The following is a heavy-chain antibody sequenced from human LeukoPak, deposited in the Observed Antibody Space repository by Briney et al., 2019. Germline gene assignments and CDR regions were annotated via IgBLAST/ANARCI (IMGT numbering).Heavy chain of an antibody. V-gene: IGHV4-4*09. Sequence: PSETLSLTCTVPGDSISNYHWSWIRQPPGKGLEWIGYMYNSGGINYNPSLKSRVTISVDTSENQFSLKLTSVTAADTAVYYCVATMKRDYSYTNLDYWGQGTLVTVSS. D-gene: IGHD4-11*01. CDR2: MYNSGGI. CDR3: VATMKRDYSYTNLDY. J-gene: IGHJ4*02. CDR1: GDSISNYH.